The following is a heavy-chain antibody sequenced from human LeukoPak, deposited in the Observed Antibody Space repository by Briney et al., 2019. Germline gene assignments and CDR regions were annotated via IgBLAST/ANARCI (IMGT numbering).Heavy chain of an antibody. Sequence: GGSLRLSCVASGFTFNIYGMGWVRQAPGKGLEWVSSVGGGNDIHYADSVKGRFTISRDNSKNTLYLQMNSLRAEDTAVYYCANTKAGYCSGGSCHDYWGQGTLVTVSS. CDR2: VGGGNDI. D-gene: IGHD2-15*01. CDR3: ANTKAGYCSGGSCHDY. J-gene: IGHJ4*02. V-gene: IGHV3-23*01. CDR1: GFTFNIYG.